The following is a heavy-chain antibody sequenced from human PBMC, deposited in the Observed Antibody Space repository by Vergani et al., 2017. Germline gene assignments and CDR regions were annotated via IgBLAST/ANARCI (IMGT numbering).Heavy chain of an antibody. V-gene: IGHV4-38-2*02. CDR1: GYSISRGFY. Sequence: QIQLQESGPGLVKPSETLSLTCSVSGYSISRGFYWAWIRQPPEKGLQWIGGMFHTGEASNSPSLQSRVAFSMDTSKNQFSLQLTSVTAADTAVYFCGVSMFRSPRPDNWFDSWGRGTLVTVSS. CDR2: MFHTGEA. CDR3: GVSMFRSPRPDNWFDS. D-gene: IGHD3-3*02. J-gene: IGHJ5*01.